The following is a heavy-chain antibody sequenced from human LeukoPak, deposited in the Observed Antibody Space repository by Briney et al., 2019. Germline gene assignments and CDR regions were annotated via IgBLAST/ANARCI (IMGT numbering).Heavy chain of an antibody. Sequence: PSETLSLTCTVSGDSISSYYWSWIRQPPGKGLEWIGYINHNGNTNYNPSLKSRVTISVDTSNQFSLNLNSVTAADTAVYYCAREGDPTGSYYNYWGQGTLVTVSS. CDR2: INHNGNT. CDR3: AREGDPTGSYYNY. V-gene: IGHV4-59*12. CDR1: GDSISSYY. D-gene: IGHD3-10*01. J-gene: IGHJ4*02.